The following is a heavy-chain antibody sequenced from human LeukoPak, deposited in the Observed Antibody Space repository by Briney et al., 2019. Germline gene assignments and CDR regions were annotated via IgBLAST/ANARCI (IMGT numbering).Heavy chain of an antibody. J-gene: IGHJ5*02. CDR1: GGSVSSGSYY. Sequence: SETLSLTCTVPGGSVSSGSYYWSWIRQPPGKGLEWIGYIYYSGSTNYNPSLKSRVTISVDTSKNQFSLKLSSVTAADTAVYYCARKEARNRMWFDPWGQGTLVTVSS. V-gene: IGHV4-61*01. CDR3: ARKEARNRMWFDP. D-gene: IGHD1-14*01. CDR2: IYYSGST.